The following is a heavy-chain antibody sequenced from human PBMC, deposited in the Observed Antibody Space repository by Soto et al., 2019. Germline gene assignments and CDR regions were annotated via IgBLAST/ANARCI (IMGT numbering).Heavy chain of an antibody. CDR2: IYYSGSI. D-gene: IGHD6-13*01. CDR3: ARSSHSSSWPFDY. Sequence: PSETLSLTCTVSGGSISSSSYYWGWIRQPPGKGLEWIGSIYYSGSIYYNPSLKSRVTISVDTSKNQFSLKLSSVTAADTAVYYCARSSHSSSWPFDYWGQGTLVTVSS. J-gene: IGHJ4*02. V-gene: IGHV4-39*01. CDR1: GGSISSSSYY.